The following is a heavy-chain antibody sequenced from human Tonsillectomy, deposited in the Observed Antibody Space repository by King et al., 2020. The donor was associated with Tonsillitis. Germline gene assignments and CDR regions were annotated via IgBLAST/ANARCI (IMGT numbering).Heavy chain of an antibody. CDR3: ARVYSGYDPFDY. D-gene: IGHD5-12*01. V-gene: IGHV1-69*04. CDR2: IPPSLGIA. Sequence: GRGAWRAAGGTGSSYAGSWGRQAPGQGLEWMGRIPPSLGIANYAQKFQGRVTITADKSTSTAYMELSSLRSEDTAVYYCARVYSGYDPFDYWGQGTLVTVSS. CDR1: GGTGSSYA. J-gene: IGHJ4*02.